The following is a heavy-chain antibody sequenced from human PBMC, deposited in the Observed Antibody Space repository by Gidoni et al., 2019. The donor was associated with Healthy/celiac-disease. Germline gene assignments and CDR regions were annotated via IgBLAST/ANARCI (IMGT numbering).Heavy chain of an antibody. CDR1: GGSISSYY. Sequence: QVQLQESGPGLVKPSETLSLTCTVSGGSISSYYWRWIRQPPGKGLEWIGYIYYSGSPNYNPSLKSRVTISVDTSKNQFSLKLSSVTAADTAVYYCARIYCSSTSCYTDNWFDPWGQGTLVTVSS. CDR3: ARIYCSSTSCYTDNWFDP. D-gene: IGHD2-2*02. J-gene: IGHJ5*02. V-gene: IGHV4-59*01. CDR2: IYYSGSP.